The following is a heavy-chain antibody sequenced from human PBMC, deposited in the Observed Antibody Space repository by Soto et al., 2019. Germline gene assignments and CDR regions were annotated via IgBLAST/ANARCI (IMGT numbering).Heavy chain of an antibody. D-gene: IGHD2-2*01. Sequence: QVQLVQSGAEVKKPGSSVKVSCKASGGTFSTYTINWVRQAPGQGLEWMGGIIPMFGTANYAQKFQGRVTITADESTSTAYMELSSLRSEDTAVYYSARRYCISTSCHYYGMDVWGQGTTVTVSS. CDR2: IIPMFGTA. CDR3: ARRYCISTSCHYYGMDV. J-gene: IGHJ6*02. CDR1: GGTFSTYT. V-gene: IGHV1-69*12.